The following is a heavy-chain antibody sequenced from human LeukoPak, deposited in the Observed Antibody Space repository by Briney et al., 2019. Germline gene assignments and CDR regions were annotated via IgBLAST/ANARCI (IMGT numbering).Heavy chain of an antibody. CDR1: GGSFSGYY. CDR2: INHSGST. D-gene: IGHD5-18*01. CDR3: ARGLRGYSYGLSLYFDY. V-gene: IGHV4-34*01. Sequence: SETLSLTCAVYGGSFSGYYWSWIRQPPGKGLEWIGEINHSGSTNYNPSLKSRVTISVDTSKNQFSLKLSSVTAADTAVYYCARGLRGYSYGLSLYFDYWGQGTLVTASS. J-gene: IGHJ4*02.